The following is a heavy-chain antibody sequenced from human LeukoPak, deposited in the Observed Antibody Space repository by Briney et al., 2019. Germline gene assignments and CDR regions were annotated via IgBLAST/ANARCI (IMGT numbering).Heavy chain of an antibody. D-gene: IGHD6-6*01. J-gene: IGHJ4*02. CDR2: IYYGGST. CDR3: ASADSSSSHPFLY. Sequence: SQTLSLTCTVSGGSISSGGYYWSWLRQPPGKGLEWIGYIYYGGSTNYNPSLKSRVTISVDTSKNQFSLKLSSVTAADTAVYYCASADSSSSHPFLYWGQGTLVTVSS. V-gene: IGHV4-30-4*08. CDR1: GGSISSGGYY.